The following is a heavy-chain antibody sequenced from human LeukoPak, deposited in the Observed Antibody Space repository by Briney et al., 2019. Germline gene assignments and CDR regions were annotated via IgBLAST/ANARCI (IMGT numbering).Heavy chain of an antibody. Sequence: PGRSLRLSCAASGFTFSSYGMHWVRQAPGKGLEWVAVIWYDGSNKYYADSVKGRFTISRDNSKNTLYLQMNSLRAEDTAVYYCAKDRLTQPETFDYWGQGTLVTVSS. CDR3: AKDRLTQPETFDY. CDR2: IWYDGSNK. V-gene: IGHV3-33*06. J-gene: IGHJ4*02. CDR1: GFTFSSYG. D-gene: IGHD5-18*01.